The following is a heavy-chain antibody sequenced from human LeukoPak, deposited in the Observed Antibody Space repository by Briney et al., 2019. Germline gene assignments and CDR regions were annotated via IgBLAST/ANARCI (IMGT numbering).Heavy chain of an antibody. D-gene: IGHD1-26*01. CDR3: AGARSDYFYGVDV. Sequence: GRSLRLSCAASGFTFSGYAINWVRQAPGEGLEWVSAITGSGGSTYYAAPVKGRFTISRDFSKNTLYLQMNSLRAEDTAVYYCAGARSDYFYGVDVWGQGTTVTVSS. CDR1: GFTFSGYA. J-gene: IGHJ6*02. V-gene: IGHV3-23*01. CDR2: ITGSGGST.